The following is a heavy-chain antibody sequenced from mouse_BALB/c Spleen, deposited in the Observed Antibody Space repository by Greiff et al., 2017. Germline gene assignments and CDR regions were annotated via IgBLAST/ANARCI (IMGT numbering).Heavy chain of an antibody. Sequence: VKLVESGPGLVAPSQSLSITCTVSGFSLTSYGVHWVRQPPGKGLEWLGVIWAGGSTNYNSALMSRLSISKDNSKSQVFLKMNSLQTDDTAMYYCAGAYYRYDWYFDVGGAGTTVTVSS. CDR1: GFSLTSYG. J-gene: IGHJ1*01. CDR3: AGAYYRYDWYFDV. V-gene: IGHV2-9*02. CDR2: IWAGGST. D-gene: IGHD2-14*01.